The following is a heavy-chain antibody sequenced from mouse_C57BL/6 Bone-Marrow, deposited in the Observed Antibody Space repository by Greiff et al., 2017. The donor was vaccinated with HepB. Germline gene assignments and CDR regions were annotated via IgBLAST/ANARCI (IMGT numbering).Heavy chain of an antibody. CDR2: ISSGSSTI. CDR3: ARPQLGRWFAY. Sequence: DVMLVESGGGLVKPGGSLKLSCAASGFTFSDYGMHWVRQAPEKGLEWVAYISSGSSTIYYADTVKGRFTISRDNAKNTLFLQMTSLRSEDTAMYYCARPQLGRWFAYWGQGTLVTVSA. D-gene: IGHD4-1*02. V-gene: IGHV5-17*01. J-gene: IGHJ3*01. CDR1: GFTFSDYG.